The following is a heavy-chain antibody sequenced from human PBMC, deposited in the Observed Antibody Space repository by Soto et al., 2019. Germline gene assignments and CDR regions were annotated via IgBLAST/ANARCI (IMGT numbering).Heavy chain of an antibody. J-gene: IGHJ4*02. CDR1: GFTFSSYG. V-gene: IGHV3-30*18. Sequence: QEQLVESGGGVVQPGRSLRLSCVASGFTFSSYGMHWVRQTPSKGLEWVSVISYDGSHTHYADSVRGRFTVSRDNSKCTVYLQMNTLRPDDTAVYYCAKDLGPPRGSYPDSWGPGTLVTVSS. D-gene: IGHD1-26*01. CDR3: AKDLGPPRGSYPDS. CDR2: ISYDGSHT.